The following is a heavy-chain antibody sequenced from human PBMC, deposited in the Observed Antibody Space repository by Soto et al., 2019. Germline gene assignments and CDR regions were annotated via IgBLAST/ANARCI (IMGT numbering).Heavy chain of an antibody. CDR2: INSDGSST. Sequence: EVQLVESGGGLVQPGGSLRLSCAASGSTLSSYWRPWVRQAPGKGRVWVSRINSDGSSTSYADSVKGRFTISRDNAKNTLYLQMNSLRAEDTAVYYCVMSGYCSSTSCYLDWFDPWGQGTLVTVSS. CDR1: GSTLSSYW. D-gene: IGHD2-2*01. V-gene: IGHV3-74*01. J-gene: IGHJ5*02. CDR3: VMSGYCSSTSCYLDWFDP.